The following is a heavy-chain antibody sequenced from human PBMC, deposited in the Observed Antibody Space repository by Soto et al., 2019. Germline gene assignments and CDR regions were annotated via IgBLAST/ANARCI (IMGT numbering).Heavy chain of an antibody. CDR1: GGTFSSYA. CDR3: ARGGAGAYSYYGMDV. Sequence: QVQLVQSGAEVKKPGSSVKVSCKASGGTFSSYAISWVRQAPGQGLEWMGGIIPIFGKANYAQKFQGRVSITADESTSTAYMGTRRLRPEATAVYYWARGGAGAYSYYGMDVWGQGTTVTVSS. V-gene: IGHV1-69*01. D-gene: IGHD3-10*01. CDR2: IIPIFGKA. J-gene: IGHJ6*02.